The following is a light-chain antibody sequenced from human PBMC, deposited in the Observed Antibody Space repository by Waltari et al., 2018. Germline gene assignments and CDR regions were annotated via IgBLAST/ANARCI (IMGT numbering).Light chain of an antibody. CDR3: HQYGYSPLVA. J-gene: IGKJ3*01. V-gene: IGKV3-20*01. CDR1: QGVTSAS. Sequence: IMSTQSPGPLSLSPGENATLSSWASQGVTSASFAWYQQKPGQPPSLLIYGASTRAAGVPDRFSGWGSDTNFTLTISRLEPEDFAVYYCHQYGYSPLVAFGPGTRVDVK. CDR2: GAS.